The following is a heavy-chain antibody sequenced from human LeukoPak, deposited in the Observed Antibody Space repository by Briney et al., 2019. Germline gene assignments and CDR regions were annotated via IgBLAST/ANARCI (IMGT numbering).Heavy chain of an antibody. CDR1: GFTFSRYS. D-gene: IGHD5-12*01. J-gene: IGHJ4*02. CDR2: ISTTSRYI. V-gene: IGHV3-21*01. Sequence: GGSLRLSCAASGFTFSRYSMNWVRQAPGKGLEWVSSISTTSRYIYYADSVQGRFTVTRDNTKNSLSLQMNSLRADDTAVYYCARGNSAYDHDYWGQGTLVTVSS. CDR3: ARGNSAYDHDY.